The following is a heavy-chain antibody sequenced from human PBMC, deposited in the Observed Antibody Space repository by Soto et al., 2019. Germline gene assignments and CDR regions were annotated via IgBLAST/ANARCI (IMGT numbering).Heavy chain of an antibody. CDR1: GFSFESYS. CDR3: AKETVQTTYSFYGMDV. J-gene: IGHJ6*02. D-gene: IGHD4-4*01. CDR2: VSFDSKNK. Sequence: LVESGGGVVQPGRSLTLSCGGSGFSFESYSMHWVRQAPGKGLEWVATVSFDSKNKYYIDSVEGRFTLSRDNAKNIVYIQMDSLRHYDTAVYYCAKETVQTTYSFYGMDVWGPGTTVTVSS. V-gene: IGHV3-33*03.